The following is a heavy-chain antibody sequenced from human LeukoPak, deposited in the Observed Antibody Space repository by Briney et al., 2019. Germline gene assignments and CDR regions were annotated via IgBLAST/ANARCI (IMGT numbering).Heavy chain of an antibody. CDR2: IIPIFGTA. Sequence: SVKVSCKASGGTFSSYAISWVRQVPGQGLEWMGGIIPIFGTANYAQKFQGRVTITADESTSTAYMELSSLRSEDTAVYYCARDPYDFWSGYYSWGQGTLVTVSS. J-gene: IGHJ5*02. V-gene: IGHV1-69*13. CDR1: GGTFSSYA. CDR3: ARDPYDFWSGYYS. D-gene: IGHD3-3*01.